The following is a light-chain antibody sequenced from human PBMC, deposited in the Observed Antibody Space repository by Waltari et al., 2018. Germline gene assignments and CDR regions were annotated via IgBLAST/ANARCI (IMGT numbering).Light chain of an antibody. CDR1: SSDIAGFEY. CDR3: SSYSSRDTLV. J-gene: IGLJ1*01. CDR2: DVN. Sequence: QSALTQPASVSGSPGQSITLSCSGTSSDIAGFEYVAWYQQHPDKIPRLVIYDVNDRPSGVSNRFSGSKSGNTASLTISGLQAEDEADYYCSSYSSRDTLVFGGGTKVSVL. V-gene: IGLV2-14*03.